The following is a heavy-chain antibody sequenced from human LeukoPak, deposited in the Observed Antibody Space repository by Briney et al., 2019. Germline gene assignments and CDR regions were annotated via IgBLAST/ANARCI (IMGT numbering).Heavy chain of an antibody. Sequence: GGSLRLSCAASGFTFSSYSMNWVRQAPGKGLEWVSGISWNSGSIGYADSVKGRFTISRDNAKNSLYLQMNSLRAEDTALYYCAKDIGADGDYVPIDYWGQGTLVTVSS. CDR2: ISWNSGSI. J-gene: IGHJ4*02. CDR1: GFTFSSYS. V-gene: IGHV3-9*01. CDR3: AKDIGADGDYVPIDY. D-gene: IGHD4-17*01.